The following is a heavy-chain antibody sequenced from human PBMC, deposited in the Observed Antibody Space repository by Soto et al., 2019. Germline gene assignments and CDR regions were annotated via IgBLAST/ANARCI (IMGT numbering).Heavy chain of an antibody. CDR3: ARHWALGPPPDY. D-gene: IGHD3-16*01. Sequence: SETLSLTCTVSGGSINSRNYYWGWIRQPPGKGLEWIGSIYYTGSTYSNVSLRSRLTISVDTSKNQFSLKLSSVTAADTAVYYCARHWALGPPPDYWGQGTLVTVSS. CDR2: IYYTGST. V-gene: IGHV4-39*01. CDR1: GGSINSRNYY. J-gene: IGHJ4*02.